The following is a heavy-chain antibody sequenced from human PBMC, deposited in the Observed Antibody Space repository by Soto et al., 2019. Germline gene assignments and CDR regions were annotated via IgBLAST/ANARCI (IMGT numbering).Heavy chain of an antibody. J-gene: IGHJ4*02. Sequence: GGSLRLSCAASGFPFSSYAMSWVRQAPGKGLEWVSAISGSGGSTYYADSVKGRFTISRDNSKNTLYLQMNSLRAEDTAVYYCAKGSDYLGRGGGTFDYWGQGTLVTVSS. D-gene: IGHD2-21*01. CDR1: GFPFSSYA. V-gene: IGHV3-23*01. CDR2: ISGSGGST. CDR3: AKGSDYLGRGGGTFDY.